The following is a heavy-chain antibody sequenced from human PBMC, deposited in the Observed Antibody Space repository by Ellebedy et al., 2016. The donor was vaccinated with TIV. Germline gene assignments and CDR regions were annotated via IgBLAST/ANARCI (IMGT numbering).Heavy chain of an antibody. V-gene: IGHV3-49*04. D-gene: IGHD1-7*01. CDR1: GFTFGDFA. J-gene: IGHJ6*02. CDR3: TREAANWNYPYYYYNGMDV. Sequence: GGSLRLSXTASGFTFGDFAISWVRQAPGKGLEWVGFIGSKGYGGTTQYAASVKGRFTISRDDPKSIAYLQMNSLKTEDTALYYCTREAANWNYPYYYYNGMDVWGQGTTVTVSS. CDR2: IGSKGYGGTT.